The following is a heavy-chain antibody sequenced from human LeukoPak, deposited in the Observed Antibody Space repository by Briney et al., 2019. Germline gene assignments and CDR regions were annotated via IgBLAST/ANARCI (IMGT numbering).Heavy chain of an antibody. CDR2: ISSSSSTI. Sequence: PGGSLRLSCAASGFTLSSYSMNWVRQAPGKGLEWVSYISSSSSTIYYADSVKGRFTISRDNAKNSLYLQMNSLRAEDTAVYYCATDRTYCGGDCYSWFDPWGQGTLVTVSS. J-gene: IGHJ5*02. CDR1: GFTLSSYS. CDR3: ATDRTYCGGDCYSWFDP. D-gene: IGHD2-21*01. V-gene: IGHV3-48*01.